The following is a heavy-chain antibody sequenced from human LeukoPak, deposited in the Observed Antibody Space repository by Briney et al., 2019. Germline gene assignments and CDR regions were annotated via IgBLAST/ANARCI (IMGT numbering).Heavy chain of an antibody. CDR3: ARADCSGGSCYSYYFDY. CDR1: GASIRSSSYY. CDR2: IYYSGST. J-gene: IGHJ4*02. V-gene: IGHV4-39*01. D-gene: IGHD2-15*01. Sequence: SETLSLTCTVPGASIRSSSYYWGWIRQPPGKGLEWIGSIYYSGSTYYNPSLKSRVTISVDTSKNQFSLKLSSVTAADTAVYYCARADCSGGSCYSYYFDYDGQGTLITVSS.